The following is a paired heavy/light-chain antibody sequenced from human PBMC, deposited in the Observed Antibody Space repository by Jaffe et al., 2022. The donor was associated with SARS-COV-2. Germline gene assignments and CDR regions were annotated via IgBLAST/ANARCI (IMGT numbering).Heavy chain of an antibody. Sequence: EVQLVESGGGLVQPGGSLRLSCAASGFTFSSYSMNWVRQAPGKGLEWLSFISSSSSTIYYTDSVRGRFTISRDNAKNSLYLQMNSLREEDTAVYYCARDHSSDWYSQDTTEYFQHWGQGTLVTVSS. CDR1: GFTFSSYS. CDR2: ISSSSSTI. V-gene: IGHV3-48*02. J-gene: IGHJ1*01. D-gene: IGHD6-19*01. CDR3: ARDHSSDWYSQDTTEYFQH.
Light chain of an antibody. CDR1: QSVLYSSRNKNY. Sequence: IVMTQSPDSLAVSLGERATINCKSSQSVLYSSRNKNYLAWYQQKPGQPPNLLIYWASTRESGVPDRFSGSGSGTDFTLTISSLQAEDVAVYYCQQYYITPRTFGQGTKVEIK. CDR2: WAS. CDR3: QQYYITPRT. V-gene: IGKV4-1*01. J-gene: IGKJ1*01.